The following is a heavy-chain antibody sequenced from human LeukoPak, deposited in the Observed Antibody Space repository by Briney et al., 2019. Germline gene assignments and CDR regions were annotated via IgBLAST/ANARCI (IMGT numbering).Heavy chain of an antibody. D-gene: IGHD4-11*01. CDR3: VRDLPYSNYRPPGHQPNWFDP. V-gene: IGHV1-2*02. J-gene: IGHJ5*02. CDR2: INPNSGGT. Sequence: ASVKVSCKASGYTFTGYYMHWVRQAPGQGLEWMGWINPNSGGTNYAQKFQGRVTMTRDTSISTAYMELSRLRSDDTAVYYCVRDLPYSNYRPPGHQPNWFDPWGQGTLVTVSS. CDR1: GYTFTGYY.